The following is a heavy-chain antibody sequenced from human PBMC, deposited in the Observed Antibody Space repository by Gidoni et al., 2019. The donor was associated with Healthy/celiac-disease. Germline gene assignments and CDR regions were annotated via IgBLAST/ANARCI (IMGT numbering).Heavy chain of an antibody. CDR2: ICYDGSNK. V-gene: IGHV3-33*01. J-gene: IGHJ1*01. Sequence: QVQLLESGGGVVQPGWSLRLSCASSAFTFSSYGMHWVRQAPGQGLEWVAVICYDGSNKYYADSVEGRFTISRNNSKNTLYLQMNSLRAEDTAVYYCARETIAAAGTKDFQHWGQGTLVTVSS. CDR1: AFTFSSYG. D-gene: IGHD6-13*01. CDR3: ARETIAAAGTKDFQH.